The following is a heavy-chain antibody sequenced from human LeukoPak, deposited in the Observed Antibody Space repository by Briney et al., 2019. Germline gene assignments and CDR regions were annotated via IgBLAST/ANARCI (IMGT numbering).Heavy chain of an antibody. D-gene: IGHD6-6*01. Sequence: GGSLRISCAASGFTFSSYAMSWVRQAPGKGLEWVSGISGSGDSTYYADSMKGRFTISRDYSKNTLYLQMNSLRAEDMAVYYCAKVRSSSSYYFGYWGQGTLVTVSS. V-gene: IGHV3-23*01. CDR1: GFTFSSYA. CDR2: ISGSGDST. J-gene: IGHJ4*02. CDR3: AKVRSSSSYYFGY.